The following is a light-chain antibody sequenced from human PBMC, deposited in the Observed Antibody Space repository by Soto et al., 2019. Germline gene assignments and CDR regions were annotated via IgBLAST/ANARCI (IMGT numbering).Light chain of an antibody. CDR1: QSVNAN. CDR2: GAS. V-gene: IGKV3-15*01. Sequence: EVVMTQSPATLSVSPGERATLSCRASQSVNANLAWYQQKPGQAPRLLIHGASNRATGSPARFSGSGFGTEFILTISSPQSEDFAVYYCQQYNTWLWTFGQGTKVEI. CDR3: QQYNTWLWT. J-gene: IGKJ1*01.